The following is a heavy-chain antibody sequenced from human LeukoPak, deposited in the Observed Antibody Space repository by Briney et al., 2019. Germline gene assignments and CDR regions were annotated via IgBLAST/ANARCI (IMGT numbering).Heavy chain of an antibody. CDR1: GYTFTSYG. V-gene: IGHV1-18*01. CDR2: ISAYNGNT. D-gene: IGHD3-3*01. CDR3: ARDQYDFWSGYYSFFEGDFDY. J-gene: IGHJ4*02. Sequence: ASVKVSCNASGYTFTSYGISWVRQAPGQGLEWMGWISAYNGNTNYAQKLQGRVTMTTDTSTSTAYMELRSLRSDDTAVYYCARDQYDFWSGYYSFFEGDFDYWGQGTLVTVSS.